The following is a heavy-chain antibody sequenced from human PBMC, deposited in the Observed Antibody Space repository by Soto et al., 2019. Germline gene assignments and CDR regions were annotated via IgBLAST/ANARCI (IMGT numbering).Heavy chain of an antibody. Sequence: EVQLVESGGGVVQPGGSLRLSCTASGFTFNTHWMHWVRQAPGKGLVWVSRIYFDGITTNYADSVNGRLTVSRDNAMNTVYLHVETRRDEDTAVYYCARGGAMGVDYWGQGTLVTVSS. CDR2: IYFDGITT. CDR3: ARGGAMGVDY. CDR1: GFTFNTHW. D-gene: IGHD1-26*01. J-gene: IGHJ4*02. V-gene: IGHV3-74*01.